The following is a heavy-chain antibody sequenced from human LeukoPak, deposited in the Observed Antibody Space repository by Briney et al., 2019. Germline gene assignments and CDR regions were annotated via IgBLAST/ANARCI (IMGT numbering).Heavy chain of an antibody. CDR1: GYTFTSYD. J-gene: IGHJ4*02. D-gene: IGHD3-9*01. CDR2: MNPNSGNT. V-gene: IGHV1-8*01. Sequence: ASVKVSCKASGYTFTSYDINWVRQATGQGLEWMGWMNPNSGNTGYAQKFQGRVTMTRNTSISTAYMELSSLRSEDTAVYYCARILPQPLRYFDWLSTKTRNFDYWGQGTLVTVSS. CDR3: ARILPQPLRYFDWLSTKTRNFDY.